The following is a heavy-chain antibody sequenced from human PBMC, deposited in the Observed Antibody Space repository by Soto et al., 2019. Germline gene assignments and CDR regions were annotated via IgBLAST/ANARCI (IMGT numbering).Heavy chain of an antibody. Sequence: QLQLVQSGAEVKKPGSSVRVSCKASGDTFTKYAISWLRQAPGQGLEWMGGIVPVFGTLNHAQRFKGRVMIAADKSTSPSDVELTSLTAEDTAVYYCAGVASGSTWYYFDYWGQGTLVNVSS. J-gene: IGHJ4*02. CDR2: IVPVFGTL. D-gene: IGHD3-10*01. V-gene: IGHV1-69*06. CDR3: AGVASGSTWYYFDY. CDR1: GDTFTKYA.